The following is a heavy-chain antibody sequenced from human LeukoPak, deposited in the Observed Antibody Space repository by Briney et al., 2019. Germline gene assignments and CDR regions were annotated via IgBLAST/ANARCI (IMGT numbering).Heavy chain of an antibody. V-gene: IGHV1-2*02. D-gene: IGHD3-10*01. CDR3: ARENLGNFGSGSYPDY. CDR2: INPNTGGT. Sequence: ASVKVSCKASGYTFSGYYIHWVRQAPGQGLEWMGWINPNTGGTNFAQNFQGRVTMTTVTSISTAYMELSRLRSDDTAVYYCARENLGNFGSGSYPDYWGQGTLVTVSS. J-gene: IGHJ4*02. CDR1: GYTFSGYY.